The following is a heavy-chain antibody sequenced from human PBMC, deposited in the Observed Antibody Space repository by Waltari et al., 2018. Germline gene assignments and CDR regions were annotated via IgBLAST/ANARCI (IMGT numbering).Heavy chain of an antibody. D-gene: IGHD3-22*01. CDR2: MEIDGSNVK. J-gene: IGHJ3*01. V-gene: IGHV3-30-3*01. CDR1: GFSFSNYV. Sequence: QEQLVESGGGVVQPGRSLSLSCAASGFSFSNYVLHWVRQAPGKGLEGVAVMEIDGSNVKQYAESVKGRFTISRDTSKYTLYLQMNSLRDEDTAVYYCAREGDTSGFAGAFDVWGQGTMVTVSS. CDR3: AREGDTSGFAGAFDV.